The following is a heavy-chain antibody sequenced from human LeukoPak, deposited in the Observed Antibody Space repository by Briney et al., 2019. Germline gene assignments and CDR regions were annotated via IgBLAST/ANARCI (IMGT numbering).Heavy chain of an antibody. CDR1: DGSVSSGGYY. Sequence: PSQTLSLTCTVSDGSVSSGGYYWSWIRQHPGKGLAWIGYIYYSGSTYYNPSLKGRVTISVDTSKNQFSLKLSSVTAADTAVYYCARAHYYLDYWGQGTLVTVSS. D-gene: IGHD3-10*01. CDR2: IYYSGST. J-gene: IGHJ4*01. V-gene: IGHV4-31*03. CDR3: ARAHYYLDY.